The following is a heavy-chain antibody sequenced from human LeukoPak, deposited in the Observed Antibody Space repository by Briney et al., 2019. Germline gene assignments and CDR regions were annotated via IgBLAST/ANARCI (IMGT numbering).Heavy chain of an antibody. D-gene: IGHD3-9*01. CDR2: IYSGGST. CDR3: ARVATGWGVDYFDY. CDR1: GFTVSSNY. V-gene: IGHV3-53*01. Sequence: GGSLRLSCAASGFTVSSNYMSWVRQAPGKGLEWVSVIYSGGSTYYADSVKGRFTISRDNSKNTLYLQMNSLRAEATAVYYCARVATGWGVDYFDYWGQGTLVTVSS. J-gene: IGHJ4*02.